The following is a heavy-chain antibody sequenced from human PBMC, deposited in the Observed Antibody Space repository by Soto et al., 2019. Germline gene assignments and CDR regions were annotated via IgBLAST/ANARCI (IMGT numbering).Heavy chain of an antibody. V-gene: IGHV3-30-3*01. Sequence: QVQLVESGGGVVQPGRSLRLSCAASGFTFSSYAMHWVRQAPGKGLEWVAIISFDGSNKYYADSVKGRFTISRDNSKNTLDLQMNSLRSEDTAVYYCARNLHSYDSSGYGVDIWGQGTMVTVSS. CDR1: GFTFSSYA. CDR3: ARNLHSYDSSGYGVDI. D-gene: IGHD3-22*01. J-gene: IGHJ3*02. CDR2: ISFDGSNK.